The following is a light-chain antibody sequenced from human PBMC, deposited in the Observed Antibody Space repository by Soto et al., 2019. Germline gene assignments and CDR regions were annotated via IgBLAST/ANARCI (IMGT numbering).Light chain of an antibody. CDR2: EGS. J-gene: IGLJ1*01. CDR3: CSYVRSSTYL. V-gene: IGLV2-23*01. CDR1: SSDVGSYNL. Sequence: QSALTQPASVSGSPGQSITISCTGTSSDVGSYNLVSWYQQHPGKAPKLMIYEGSKRPSGVSNRFSGSKSGNTASLTISGLQAEDESDYYCCSYVRSSTYLFGTGPKVAVL.